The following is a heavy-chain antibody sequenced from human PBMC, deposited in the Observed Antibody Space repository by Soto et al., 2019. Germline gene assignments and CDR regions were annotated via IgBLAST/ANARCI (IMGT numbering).Heavy chain of an antibody. V-gene: IGHV4-59*01. CDR3: ARGPGASGTYHYFFDY. J-gene: IGHJ4*02. Sequence: KASETLSLTCTVSGGSLSSYWWSWIRQPPGKGLEWIGYIYYTGSTNYNPSLKSRVTISLDASKNQFSLKLNPATAADTAVYYCARGPGASGTYHYFFDYWGPGTLVTVSS. CDR1: GGSLSSYW. D-gene: IGHD3-10*01. CDR2: IYYTGST.